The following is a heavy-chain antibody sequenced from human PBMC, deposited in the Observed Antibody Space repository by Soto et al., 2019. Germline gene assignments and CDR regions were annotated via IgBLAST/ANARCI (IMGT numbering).Heavy chain of an antibody. J-gene: IGHJ2*01. CDR3: ARYGQVAGARSSYWYFDL. CDR2: ISYDGSNK. CDR1: GFTFSSYA. Sequence: QVQLVESGGGVVQPGRSLRLSCAASGFTFSSYAMHWVRQAPGKGLEWVAVISYDGSNKYYADSVKGRFTISRDNSKNALYLQMNSLRAEDTAVYYCARYGQVAGARSSYWYFDLWGRGTLVTVSS. V-gene: IGHV3-30-3*01. D-gene: IGHD6-19*01.